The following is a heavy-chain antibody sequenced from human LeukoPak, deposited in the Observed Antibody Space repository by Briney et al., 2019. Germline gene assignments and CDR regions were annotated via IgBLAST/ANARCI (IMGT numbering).Heavy chain of an antibody. CDR2: ISNCGTII. Sequence: PGGSLRLSCAASGFTFSNAWMSWVRQAPGKGLEWVSYISNCGTIIHHADSVKGRFTISRDNARNSLFLQMNSLRAEDTAVYYCARVRGSYSFDYWGQGTLLTVSS. CDR1: GFTFSNAW. D-gene: IGHD1-26*01. CDR3: ARVRGSYSFDY. V-gene: IGHV3-11*01. J-gene: IGHJ4*02.